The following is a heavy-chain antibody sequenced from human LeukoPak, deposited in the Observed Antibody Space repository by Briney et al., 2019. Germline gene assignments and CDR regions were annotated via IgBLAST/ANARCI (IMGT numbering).Heavy chain of an antibody. D-gene: IGHD1-26*01. CDR1: GGSPSSGSYY. CDR3: ASSNSGSYSPFDY. CDR2: IYTSGST. J-gene: IGHJ4*02. Sequence: SETLSLTCTVSGGSPSSGSYYWSWIRQPAGKGLEWIGRIYTSGSTNYNPSLKSRVTISVDTSKNQFSLKMSSVTAADTAVYYCASSNSGSYSPFDYWGQGTLVTVSS. V-gene: IGHV4-61*02.